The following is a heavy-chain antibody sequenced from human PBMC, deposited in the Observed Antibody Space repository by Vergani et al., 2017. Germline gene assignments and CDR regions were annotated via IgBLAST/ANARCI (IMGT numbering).Heavy chain of an antibody. CDR2: VSHSGST. J-gene: IGHJ4*02. V-gene: IGHV4-38-2*02. CDR3: ARDAWQGVSVSDSTPGY. CDR1: GYSITRGFY. D-gene: IGHD2-21*01. Sequence: QLQLQESCPGLVKPSETLSLTCSVSGYSITRGFYWAWIRQPPGKGLEWIVSVSHSGSTFYNSSLRSRVTITLDTSRNQFSMNLRPVIAADTAMYYCARDAWQGVSVSDSTPGYWGQGTLVSVSS.